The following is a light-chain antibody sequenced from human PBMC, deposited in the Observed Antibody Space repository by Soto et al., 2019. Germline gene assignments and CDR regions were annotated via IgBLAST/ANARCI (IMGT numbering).Light chain of an antibody. CDR3: QQYNYRPPA. V-gene: IGKV3-15*01. Sequence: EIVXXXSPATXXVSPGERAAXXXXASQXVXXNLAWYQQTPGQAPRLLIYGASTRATGIPARFSGSGFGTEFTLTISSLKSEDFAVYYCQQYNYRPPAFGQGTRLEIK. J-gene: IGKJ5*01. CDR2: GAS. CDR1: QXVXXN.